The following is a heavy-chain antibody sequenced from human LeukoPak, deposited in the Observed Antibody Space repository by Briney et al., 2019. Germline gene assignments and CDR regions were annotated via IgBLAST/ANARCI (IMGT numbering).Heavy chain of an antibody. Sequence: GGSLRLSCAASGSTFSTYALSWVRQAPGKGLECVSAISGSGGSTYSADSLEGRFTISRDNSKNTLYLQIDSLRADDTAVFYCARGGLGSAFDNWGQGTLVTVSS. V-gene: IGHV3-23*01. CDR3: ARGGLGSAFDN. CDR2: ISGSGGST. D-gene: IGHD6-19*01. J-gene: IGHJ4*02. CDR1: GSTFSTYA.